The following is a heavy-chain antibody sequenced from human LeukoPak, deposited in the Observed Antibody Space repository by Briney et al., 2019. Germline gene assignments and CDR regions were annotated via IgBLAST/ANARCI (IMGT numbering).Heavy chain of an antibody. CDR3: ARVVAIAAAGPFDY. Sequence: SGGSLRLSCAAPGFTFRSYSMHWVRQAPGKGLEWVSYISSTSSTIYYADSVKGRFTISRDNAKNSLYLQMNSLRVEDTAVYYCARVVAIAAAGPFDYWGQGTLVTVSS. J-gene: IGHJ4*02. D-gene: IGHD6-13*01. CDR2: ISSTSSTI. CDR1: GFTFRSYS. V-gene: IGHV3-48*01.